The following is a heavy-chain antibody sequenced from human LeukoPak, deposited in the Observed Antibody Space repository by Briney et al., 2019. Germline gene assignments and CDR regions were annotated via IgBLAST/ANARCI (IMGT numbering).Heavy chain of an antibody. CDR3: ARVAAVGYCSSTSCPGDWYFDL. CDR2: IYGIGGP. J-gene: IGHJ2*01. D-gene: IGHD2-2*01. CDR1: GDSSSPSY. V-gene: IGHV4-59*01. Sequence: SETLSLTCIVSGDSSSPSYWSWIRQPPGKGLEWVGYIYGIGGPNYNPSLKSRVTISVDTSKNQFSLKLSSVTAAGTAVYYCARVAAVGYCSSTSCPGDWYFDLWGRGTLVTVSS.